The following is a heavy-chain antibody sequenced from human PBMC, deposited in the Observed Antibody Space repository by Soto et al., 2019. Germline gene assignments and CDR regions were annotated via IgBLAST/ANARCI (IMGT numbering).Heavy chain of an antibody. D-gene: IGHD2-21*02. Sequence: GGSLRLSCAASGFTFSSYWMSWVRQAPGKGLEWVANIKQDGSEKYYVDSVKGRFAISRDNAKNSLYLQMNSLRAEDTAVYYCARGTIVVVTAIGNWFDPWGQGTLVTVSS. CDR2: IKQDGSEK. V-gene: IGHV3-7*03. CDR3: ARGTIVVVTAIGNWFDP. J-gene: IGHJ5*02. CDR1: GFTFSSYW.